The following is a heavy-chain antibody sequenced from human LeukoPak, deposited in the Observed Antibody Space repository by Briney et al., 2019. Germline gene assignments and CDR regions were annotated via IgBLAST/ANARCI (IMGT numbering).Heavy chain of an antibody. V-gene: IGHV3-23*01. D-gene: IGHD5-18*01. CDR2: ISGSGDST. Sequence: PGGSLRLSCAASGFTVSSNYMGWVRQAPGKGLEWVSAISGSGDSTYYADSVKGRFTISRDNSKNTLYLQMNSLTAEDTAIYYCAKDPLTASYFDYWGQGTLVTVSS. CDR1: GFTVSSNY. CDR3: AKDPLTASYFDY. J-gene: IGHJ4*02.